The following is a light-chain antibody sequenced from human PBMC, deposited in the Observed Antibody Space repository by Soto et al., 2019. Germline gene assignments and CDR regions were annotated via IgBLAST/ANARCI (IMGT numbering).Light chain of an antibody. V-gene: IGKV1D-13*01. CDR2: DAS. J-gene: IGKJ4*01. Sequence: AIQLTQSPSSLSASVVDRVTITCRASQGISTLLAWYQHNPGKSPKLLIYDASGLESGVPSRFSGSGFGTDFVLTISSLQPEDFATYYCQQFYDYPLTFGGGTKVAIK. CDR1: QGISTL. CDR3: QQFYDYPLT.